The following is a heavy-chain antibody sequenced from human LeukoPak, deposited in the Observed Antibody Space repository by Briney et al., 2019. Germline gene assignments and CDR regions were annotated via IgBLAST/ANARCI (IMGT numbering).Heavy chain of an antibody. V-gene: IGHV4-59*08. J-gene: IGHJ4*02. D-gene: IGHD2-21*02. CDR1: GGSISSYY. CDR3: ARQVTAIQVAADY. Sequence: SETLSLTCTVSGGSISSYYWSWIRQPPGKGLEWVGYIYYSGSTNYNPSLKSRVTISVDTSKNQFSLKLRSVTAADTAVYYCARQVTAIQVAADYWGQGTLVTVST. CDR2: IYYSGST.